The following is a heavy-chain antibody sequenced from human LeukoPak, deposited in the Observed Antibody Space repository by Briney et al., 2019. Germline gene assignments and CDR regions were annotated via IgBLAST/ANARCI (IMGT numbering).Heavy chain of an antibody. CDR1: GGSISSGGYY. V-gene: IGHV4-31*03. D-gene: IGHD6-6*01. CDR3: ARGRSSSSGYFDY. J-gene: IGHJ4*02. Sequence: PSETLSLTCTVSGGSISSGGYYWSWIRQHPGKGLEWIGYIYYSGSTYYNPSLKSRVTISVDTSKNQFSLKLSSVTAADTAVCYCARGRSSSSGYFDYWGQGTLVTVSS. CDR2: IYYSGST.